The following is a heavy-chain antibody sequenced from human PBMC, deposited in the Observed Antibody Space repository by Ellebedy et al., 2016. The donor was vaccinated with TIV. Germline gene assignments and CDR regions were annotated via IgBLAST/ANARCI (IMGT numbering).Heavy chain of an antibody. D-gene: IGHD3-10*01. J-gene: IGHJ4*02. CDR3: ARAPYYGSGSYYNI. CDR1: GYTFTGYY. Sequence: ASVKVSCXASGYTFTGYYMHWVRQAPGQGLEWMGWINPNSGGTNYAQKFQGRVTMTRDTSISTAYMELSRLRSDDTAVYYCARAPYYGSGSYYNIWGQGTLVTVSS. CDR2: INPNSGGT. V-gene: IGHV1-2*02.